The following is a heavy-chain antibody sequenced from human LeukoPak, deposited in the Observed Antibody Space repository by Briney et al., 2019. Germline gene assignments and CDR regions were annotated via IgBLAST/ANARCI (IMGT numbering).Heavy chain of an antibody. CDR1: GFTFSSYS. V-gene: IGHV3-21*01. J-gene: IGHJ4*02. D-gene: IGHD5-12*01. CDR2: ISSSSSYI. CDR3: ARDPLSGYDGPYYFDY. Sequence: GGSLRLSCAASGFTFSSYSMNWVRQAPGKGLEWVSSISSSSSYIYYADSVKGRFTISRDNAKNSLYLQMNSLRAEDTAVYYCARDPLSGYDGPYYFDYWGQGTLVTVSS.